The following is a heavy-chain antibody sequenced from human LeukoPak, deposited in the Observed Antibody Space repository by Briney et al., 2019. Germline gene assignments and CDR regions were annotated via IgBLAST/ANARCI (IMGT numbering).Heavy chain of an antibody. CDR1: GGSISSYY. D-gene: IGHD6-19*01. V-gene: IGHV4-59*01. CDR2: IYYSGST. Sequence: SETLSLTCTVSGGSISSYYWSWIRQPPGKGLEWMGYIYYSGSTNYNPSLKSRVTISVDTSKNQFSLKLSSVTAADTAVYYCAREGTERVAVAGTPDAFDIWGQGTMVTVSS. J-gene: IGHJ3*02. CDR3: AREGTERVAVAGTPDAFDI.